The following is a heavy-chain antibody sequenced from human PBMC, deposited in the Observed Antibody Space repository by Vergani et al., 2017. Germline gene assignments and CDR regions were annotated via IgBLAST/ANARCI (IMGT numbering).Heavy chain of an antibody. CDR2: IYWDDDK. J-gene: IGHJ4*02. V-gene: IGHV2-5*02. D-gene: IGHD3-16*01. CDR1: GFSLSTNGVG. CDR3: AHSLAKDYVWVSYTKYYFDY. Sequence: QITLKESGPTLVKPTQTLTLTCTFSGFSLSTNGVGVGWIRQPPGKALEWLALIYWDDDKRYSPSLKSRLTITKDNSKNQVVLTMTNMDPVDTATYYCAHSLAKDYVWVSYTKYYFDYWGQGTLVTVSS.